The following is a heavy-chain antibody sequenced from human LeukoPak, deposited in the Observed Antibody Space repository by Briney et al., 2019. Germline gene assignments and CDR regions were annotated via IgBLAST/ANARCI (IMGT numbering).Heavy chain of an antibody. Sequence: SETLSLTCTVSGGSISSSSYYWGWIRQPPGKGLEWIGSIYYSGSTYYNPSLKSRVTISVDTSKNQFSLKLSSVTAADTAVYHCARHARYFQRLSSSSWFFFDYWGQGTLVTVSS. CDR3: ARHARYFQRLSSSSWFFFDY. CDR1: GGSISSSSYY. CDR2: IYYSGST. J-gene: IGHJ4*02. D-gene: IGHD6-13*01. V-gene: IGHV4-39*01.